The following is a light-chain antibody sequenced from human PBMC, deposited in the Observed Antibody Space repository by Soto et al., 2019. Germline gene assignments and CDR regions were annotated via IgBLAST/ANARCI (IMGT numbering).Light chain of an antibody. J-gene: IGLJ2*01. CDR3: AAWDDSLSGPVV. CDR1: SSNIGSNY. V-gene: IGLV1-47*01. Sequence: QSVLTQPPSASGTPGQRVTISCSGSSSNIGSNYVYWYQQLPGTAPKLLIYRNNQRPSGVPDRFSGSKSGTSASLAISGLRSEDEADYYCAAWDDSLSGPVVFGGGTKVTVL. CDR2: RNN.